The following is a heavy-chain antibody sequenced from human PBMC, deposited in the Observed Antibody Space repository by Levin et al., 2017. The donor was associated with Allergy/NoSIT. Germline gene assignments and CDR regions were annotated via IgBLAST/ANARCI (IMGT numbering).Heavy chain of an antibody. D-gene: IGHD6-25*01. CDR3: ARASSGNEPFDY. CDR2: IYSGGST. J-gene: IGHJ4*02. Sequence: GGSLRLSCAASGFTVSNNYMSWVRQAPGKGLVWVSVIYSGGSTYYADSVKGRFTISRDNSKNTLYLQMNSLIAEDTAVYYCARASSGNEPFDYWGQGTLVTVSS. V-gene: IGHV3-53*01. CDR1: GFTVSNNY.